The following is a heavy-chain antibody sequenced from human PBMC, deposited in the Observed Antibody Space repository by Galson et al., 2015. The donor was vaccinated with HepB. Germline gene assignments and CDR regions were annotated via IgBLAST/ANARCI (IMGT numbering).Heavy chain of an antibody. D-gene: IGHD3-10*01. Sequence: SVKVSCKASGFTFTSSAVQWVRQARGQRLEWIGWIVVGSGNTNYAQKFQERVTITRDMSTSTAYMELSSLRSEDTAVYYCAADPYGGGPPEDNWFDPWGQGTLVTVSS. V-gene: IGHV1-58*01. CDR2: IVVGSGNT. CDR1: GFTFTSSA. J-gene: IGHJ5*02. CDR3: AADPYGGGPPEDNWFDP.